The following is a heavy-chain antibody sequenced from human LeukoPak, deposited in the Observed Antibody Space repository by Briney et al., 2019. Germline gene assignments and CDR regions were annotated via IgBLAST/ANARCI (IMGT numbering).Heavy chain of an antibody. CDR1: GFTFSSYG. Sequence: PGGSLRLSCAASGFTFSSYGMHWVRRAPGQGLEWMGIINPSGGSTSYAQKFQGRVTMTRDTSTSTVYMELSSLRSEDTAVYYCAAYCSSTSCPPGSPVYYYYGMDVWGQGTTVTVSS. V-gene: IGHV1-46*01. CDR3: AAYCSSTSCPPGSPVYYYYGMDV. CDR2: INPSGGST. D-gene: IGHD2-2*01. J-gene: IGHJ6*02.